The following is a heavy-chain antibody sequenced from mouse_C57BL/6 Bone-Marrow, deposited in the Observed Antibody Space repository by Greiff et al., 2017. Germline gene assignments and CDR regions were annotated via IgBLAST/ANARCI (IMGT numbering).Heavy chain of an antibody. V-gene: IGHV1-80*01. CDR1: GYAFSSYW. CDR3: SRLKIFDDYGSSPYWYVGV. J-gene: IGHJ1*03. Sequence: VQLQQSGAELVKPGASVKISCKASGYAFSSYWMNWVKQRPGKGLEWIGQIYPGDGVTNYNGKFKGKATQTADNSSSTAYMQLSNLTSEDSAVYFWSRLKIFDDYGSSPYWYVGVWGTGTTVTVSS. CDR2: IYPGDGVT. D-gene: IGHD1-1*01.